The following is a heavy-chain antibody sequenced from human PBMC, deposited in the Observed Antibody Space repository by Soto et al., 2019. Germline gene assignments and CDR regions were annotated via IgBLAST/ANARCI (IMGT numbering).Heavy chain of an antibody. CDR3: ARGGSYGDFFDS. J-gene: IGHJ4*02. CDR2: IYYSGTT. D-gene: IGHD4-17*01. V-gene: IGHV4-39*07. CDR1: GGSVSSSSFL. Sequence: SETLSLTCTVSGGSVSSSSFLWGWIRQSPGKELEWIGSIYYSGTTYYNPSLKSRVTISLDTSKTQFSLRLTSVTSADTAIYYCARGGSYGDFFDSWGQGAEVTVS.